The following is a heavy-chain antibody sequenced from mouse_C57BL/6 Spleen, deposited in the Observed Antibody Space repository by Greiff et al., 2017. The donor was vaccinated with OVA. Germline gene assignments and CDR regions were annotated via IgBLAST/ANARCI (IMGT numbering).Heavy chain of an antibody. CDR2: IDPSDSET. CDR3: SSWDSYSFDY. J-gene: IGHJ2*01. Sequence: VQLQQPGAELVRPGSSVKLSCIASGYTFTSYWMHWVKQKPIQGLEWIGNIDPSDSETHYHQKFKDKATFTVEKSSSTAYMQLRSLKSEDAAVYNCSSWDSYSFDYWGQGTTLTVSS. V-gene: IGHV1-52*01. CDR1: GYTFTSYW. D-gene: IGHD4-1*01.